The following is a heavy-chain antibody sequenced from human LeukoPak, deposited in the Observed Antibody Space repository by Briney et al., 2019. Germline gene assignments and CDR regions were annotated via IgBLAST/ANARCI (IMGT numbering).Heavy chain of an antibody. V-gene: IGHV3-48*02. J-gene: IGHJ4*02. CDR2: ISSSSSTI. D-gene: IGHD2-2*01. CDR3: ARGTGPSIVVARGAFDY. CDR1: GFTFSSYS. Sequence: GGSLRLSCAASGFTFSSYSMNWVRHAPGKGLEWVSYISSSSSTIYYPDSVKGRFTISRDNAKNSLYLQMNSLRDEDTAVYYCARGTGPSIVVARGAFDYWGQGTLVTVSS.